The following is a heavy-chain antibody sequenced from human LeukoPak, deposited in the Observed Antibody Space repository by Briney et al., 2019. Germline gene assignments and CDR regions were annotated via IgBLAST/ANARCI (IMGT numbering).Heavy chain of an antibody. V-gene: IGHV5-51*01. Sequence: GESLKISCKGSGYSFTSYWIGWVRQMPGKGLEWMGIIYPGDSDTRYSPSFQGQVTIPADKSISTAYLQWSSLKASDTAMYYCARRKYYYDSSGYYTSFDYWGQGTLVTVSS. CDR2: IYPGDSDT. D-gene: IGHD3-22*01. J-gene: IGHJ4*02. CDR3: ARRKYYYDSSGYYTSFDY. CDR1: GYSFTSYW.